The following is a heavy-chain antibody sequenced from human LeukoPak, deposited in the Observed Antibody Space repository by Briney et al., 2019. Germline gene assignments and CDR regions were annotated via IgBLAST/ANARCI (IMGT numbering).Heavy chain of an antibody. CDR2: LYSDREK. J-gene: IGHJ4*02. Sequence: PGGSLILSCAASGFTVSYTYVNRFRQAPGKGLEWVSVLYSDREKHYADSVKGRFTISRDSSKSTLFLQMNSLRGEDTAVYYCARNPSFTGVWGQGTPVTVSA. V-gene: IGHV3-53*01. D-gene: IGHD2-8*02. CDR1: GFTVSYTY. CDR3: ARNPSFTGV.